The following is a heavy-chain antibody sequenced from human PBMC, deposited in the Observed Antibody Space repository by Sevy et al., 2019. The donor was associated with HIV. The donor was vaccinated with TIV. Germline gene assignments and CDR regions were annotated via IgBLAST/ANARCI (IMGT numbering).Heavy chain of an antibody. CDR3: ARRYFDL. V-gene: IGHV3-7*03. CDR1: GFTFDMYW. CDR2: IRQDENEI. Sequence: GGSLRLSCDASGFTFDMYWMQWVRQAPGKGLEWVANIRQDENEIYYAASVRGRFTISRDNAKGSLYLQMNNLRVEDTATYYCARRYFDLWGQGTLVTVSS. J-gene: IGHJ4*02.